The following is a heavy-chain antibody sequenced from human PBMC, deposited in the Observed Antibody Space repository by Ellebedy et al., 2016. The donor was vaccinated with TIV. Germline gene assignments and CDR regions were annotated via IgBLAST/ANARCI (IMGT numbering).Heavy chain of an antibody. CDR2: ISSSVSTI. CDR3: ARDPQLKWLLPDY. Sequence: PGGSLRLSCAASGFTFSDYSMTWIRQTPGKGLEWVSYISSSVSTIYYADSVKGRFTISRDNAKNSLYLQMSSLRAEDTAVYYCARDPQLKWLLPDYWGQGTLVTVSS. CDR1: GFTFSDYS. J-gene: IGHJ4*02. V-gene: IGHV3-11*04. D-gene: IGHD3-22*01.